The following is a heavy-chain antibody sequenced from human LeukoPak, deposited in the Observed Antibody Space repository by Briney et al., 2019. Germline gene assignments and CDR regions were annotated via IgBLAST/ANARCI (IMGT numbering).Heavy chain of an antibody. Sequence: SVTVSCKASGGTFSSYAISWVRQAPGQGLEWMGGIIPIFGTANYAQKFQGRVTITADESTSTAYMELSSLRSEDTAVYYCARGYYYDSSGYFDYWGQGTLVTVSS. J-gene: IGHJ4*02. CDR3: ARGYYYDSSGYFDY. CDR1: GGTFSSYA. V-gene: IGHV1-69*13. CDR2: IIPIFGTA. D-gene: IGHD3-22*01.